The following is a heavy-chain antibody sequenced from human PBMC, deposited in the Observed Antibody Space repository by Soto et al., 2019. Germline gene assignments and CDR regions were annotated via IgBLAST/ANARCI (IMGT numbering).Heavy chain of an antibody. J-gene: IGHJ4*02. V-gene: IGHV4-59*08. CDR3: ARHPGYYDILTGYTTYYFDY. CDR1: GGSIGTYY. Sequence: SETLSLTCTLSGGSIGTYYWSWIPQPPGKGLEGIEYIYYRGNTDYNPSLKSRVTISLDTPKNQFSLKLSSVTAADTAVYYCARHPGYYDILTGYTTYYFDYWGQGILVTVS. CDR2: IYYRGNT. D-gene: IGHD3-9*01.